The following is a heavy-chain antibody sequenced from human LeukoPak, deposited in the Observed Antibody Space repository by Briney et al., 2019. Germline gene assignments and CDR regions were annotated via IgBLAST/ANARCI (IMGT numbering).Heavy chain of an antibody. V-gene: IGHV1-69*13. CDR2: IIPIFGTA. Sequence: SVKVSCKASGGTFSSYAISWVRQAPGQGLEWMGWIIPIFGTANYAQKFQGRVTITADESTSTAYMALSSLRSEDTAVYYCNTAMVWKDALDVQGQVAMVTVSS. D-gene: IGHD5-18*01. CDR1: GGTFSSYA. CDR3: NTAMVWKDALDV. J-gene: IGHJ3*01.